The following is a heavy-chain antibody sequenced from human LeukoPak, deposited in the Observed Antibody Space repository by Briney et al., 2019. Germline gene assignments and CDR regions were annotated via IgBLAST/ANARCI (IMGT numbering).Heavy chain of an antibody. J-gene: IGHJ4*02. Sequence: GGSLRLSCAVSGFTFNDYAMSWVRQAPGKGLEWVSFISGDGGSTYYADSVKGRFTISRDNSRNSLYLQMNSLRLGDTALYYCATDCSGNRCYSLWGQGTLVTVSS. CDR2: ISGDGGST. CDR3: ATDCSGNRCYSL. CDR1: GFTFNDYA. V-gene: IGHV3-43*02. D-gene: IGHD2-15*01.